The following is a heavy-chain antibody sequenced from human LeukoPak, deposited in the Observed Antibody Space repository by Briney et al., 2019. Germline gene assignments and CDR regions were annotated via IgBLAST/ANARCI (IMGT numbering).Heavy chain of an antibody. V-gene: IGHV4-30-4*01. CDR2: IYYSGST. D-gene: IGHD3-9*01. J-gene: IGHJ6*02. CDR3: ARVGNYDILTGYPRDGMDV. CDR1: GGSLSSGDYY. Sequence: PSETLSLTCTVSGGSLSSGDYYWRWIRQPPGKGLEWIGYIYYSGSTYYNPSLKSRVTISVDTSKNQFSLKLSSVTAADTAVYYCARVGNYDILTGYPRDGMDVWGQGTTVTVSS.